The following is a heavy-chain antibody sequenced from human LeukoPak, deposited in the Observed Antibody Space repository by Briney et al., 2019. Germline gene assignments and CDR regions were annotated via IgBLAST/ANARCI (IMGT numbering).Heavy chain of an antibody. CDR1: GFTFSSYS. CDR3: AKAGLVRGGALDS. J-gene: IGHJ4*02. D-gene: IGHD3/OR15-3a*01. V-gene: IGHV3-48*04. Sequence: GGSLRLSCAASGFTFSSYSMNWVRQAPGKGLEWVSYISSSGRTKYYADSVKGRFTISRDNAKNSLYLQMNSLRVADTAVYYCAKAGLVRGGALDSWGQGTLVTVSS. CDR2: ISSSGRTK.